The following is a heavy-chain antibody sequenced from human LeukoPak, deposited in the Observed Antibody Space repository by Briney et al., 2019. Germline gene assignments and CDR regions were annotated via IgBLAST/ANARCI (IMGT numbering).Heavy chain of an antibody. V-gene: IGHV1-8*01. CDR2: MNPNSGNT. CDR1: GYTFTSYD. J-gene: IGHJ6*02. Sequence: ASVKVSCKASGYTFTSYDINWVRQATGQGLEWMGWMNPNSGNTGYAQKFQGRVTMTRNTSISTAYMELSSLRSEDTAVYYCARIFGGFWSGYYTFYYYYYGMDVWGQGTTVTVSS. CDR3: ARIFGGFWSGYYTFYYYYYGMDV. D-gene: IGHD3-3*01.